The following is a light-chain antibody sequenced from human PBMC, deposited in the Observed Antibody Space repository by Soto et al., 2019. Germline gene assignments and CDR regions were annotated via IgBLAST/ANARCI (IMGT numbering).Light chain of an antibody. CDR2: DAS. CDR3: QQYNSYGT. V-gene: IGKV1-5*01. Sequence: DIQMTQSPSTLSASVGDRVTITCRASQSISSWLAWYQQKPGKAPKLLIYDASSLESGVQSRFSGSGSGTEFTLTISSLQPDDFATYYCQQYNSYGTFGQGTKVDIK. J-gene: IGKJ1*01. CDR1: QSISSW.